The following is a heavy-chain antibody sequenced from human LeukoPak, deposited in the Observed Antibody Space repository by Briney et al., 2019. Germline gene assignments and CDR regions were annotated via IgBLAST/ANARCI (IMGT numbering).Heavy chain of an antibody. V-gene: IGHV3-48*04. CDR1: GFTFSSYS. D-gene: IGHD2-15*01. CDR2: ISSSSITI. J-gene: IGHJ4*02. Sequence: GGSLRLSCAASGFTFSSYSLNWVRQAPGKGLEWVSFISSSSITIYYADSVKGRFTISRDNAEKSLYLQMNSLRAEDTAVYYCARDRGGSYSATDYWGQGTLVTVSS. CDR3: ARDRGGSYSATDY.